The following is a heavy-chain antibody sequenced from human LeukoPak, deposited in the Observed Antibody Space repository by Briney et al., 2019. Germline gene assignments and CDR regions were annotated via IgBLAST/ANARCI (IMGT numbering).Heavy chain of an antibody. CDR2: IYYSGST. D-gene: IGHD3-22*01. CDR1: GGSISSSSYY. CDR3: ARHPLYYYDSSGYSGIDY. Sequence: SETLSLTCTVSGGSISSSSYYWGWIRQPPGKGLEWIVSIYYSGSTYYNPSLKSRVTISVDTSKNQFSLKLSSVTAADTAVYYCARHPLYYYDSSGYSGIDYWGQGTLVTVSS. J-gene: IGHJ4*02. V-gene: IGHV4-39*01.